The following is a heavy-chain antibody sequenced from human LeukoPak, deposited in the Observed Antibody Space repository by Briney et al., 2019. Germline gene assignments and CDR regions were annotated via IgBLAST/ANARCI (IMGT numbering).Heavy chain of an antibody. J-gene: IGHJ4*02. D-gene: IGHD3-22*01. CDR1: GGSFSGYY. CDR3: ASGPSRYYYDSSGYYS. V-gene: IGHV4-34*01. CDR2: INHSGST. Sequence: SETLSLTCAVYGGSFSGYYWSWIRQPPGKGLEWIGEINHSGSTNYNPSLKSRVTISVDTSKNQFSLKLGSVTAADTAVYYCASGPSRYYYDSSGYYSWGQGTLVTVSS.